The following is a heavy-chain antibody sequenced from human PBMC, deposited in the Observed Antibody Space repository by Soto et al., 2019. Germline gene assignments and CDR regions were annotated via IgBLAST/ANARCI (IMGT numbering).Heavy chain of an antibody. CDR2: ISSSSSYI. J-gene: IGHJ6*02. CDR1: GFTFSSYS. CDR3: ARDFPYYDILTGYYSYGMDV. Sequence: PGGSLRLSCAASGFTFSSYSMNWVRQAPGKGLEWVSSISSSSSYIYYADSVKGRFTISRDNAKNSLYLQMNSLRAEDTAVYYCARDFPYYDILTGYYSYGMDVWGQGTTVTVSS. V-gene: IGHV3-21*01. D-gene: IGHD3-9*01.